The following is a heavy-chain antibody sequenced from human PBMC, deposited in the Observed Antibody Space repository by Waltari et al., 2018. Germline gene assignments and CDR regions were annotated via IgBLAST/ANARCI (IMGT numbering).Heavy chain of an antibody. D-gene: IGHD2-2*01. CDR1: GGSISSSSYY. CDR2: ISYSGST. V-gene: IGHV4-39*01. Sequence: QLQLQESGPGLVKPSETLSLTCTVSGGSISSSSYYWGWIRQPPGKGLEWIGSISYSGSTYSNPSLKSRVTISVDTSKNQFSLKLSSVTAADTAVYYCARHVSSRLVVPAAIWFDPWGQGTLVTVSS. CDR3: ARHVSSRLVVPAAIWFDP. J-gene: IGHJ5*02.